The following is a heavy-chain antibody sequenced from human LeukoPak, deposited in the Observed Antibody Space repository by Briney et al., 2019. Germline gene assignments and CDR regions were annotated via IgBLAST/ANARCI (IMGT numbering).Heavy chain of an antibody. Sequence: PGGSLRLSCAASGFTFSSYAMSWVRQAPGKGLEWVSAITGGGSTTYYADSVKGRFTISRDNSKNTLYLQMNSLRAEDTAVYYCARDFGIVATINDAFDIWGQGTMVTVSS. V-gene: IGHV3-23*01. J-gene: IGHJ3*02. CDR1: GFTFSSYA. CDR2: ITGGGSTT. CDR3: ARDFGIVATINDAFDI. D-gene: IGHD5-12*01.